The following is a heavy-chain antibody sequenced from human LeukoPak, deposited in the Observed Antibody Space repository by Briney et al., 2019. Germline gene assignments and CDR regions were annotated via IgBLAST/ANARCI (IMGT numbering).Heavy chain of an antibody. CDR3: ARDKFELVAGEAFDI. CDR1: GFTFSDYY. V-gene: IGHV3-11*01. Sequence: GGSLRLSCAASGFTFSDYYMSWIRQAPGKGLEWVSYISSSGSTIYYADSVKGRFTISRDNAKNSLYLQMNSLRAEDTAVYYCARDKFELVAGEAFDIWGQGTMVTVSS. D-gene: IGHD5-12*01. CDR2: ISSSGSTI. J-gene: IGHJ3*02.